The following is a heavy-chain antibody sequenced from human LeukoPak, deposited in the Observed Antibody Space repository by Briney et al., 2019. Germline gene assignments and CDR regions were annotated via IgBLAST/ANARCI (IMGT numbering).Heavy chain of an antibody. CDR2: INPSGGST. Sequence: ASVTVSCKASGYTFTSYYMHWVRQAPGQGREWMGIINPSGGSTSYAQKFQGRVTMTRDTSASTVYMELSSLRSEDTAVYYCARDQGDILTGYYIDYWGQGTLVTVSS. CDR3: ARDQGDILTGYYIDY. D-gene: IGHD3-9*01. V-gene: IGHV1-46*01. CDR1: GYTFTSYY. J-gene: IGHJ4*02.